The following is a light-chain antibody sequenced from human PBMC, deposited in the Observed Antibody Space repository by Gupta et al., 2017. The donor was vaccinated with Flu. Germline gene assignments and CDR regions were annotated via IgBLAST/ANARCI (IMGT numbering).Light chain of an antibody. J-gene: IGKJ4*01. Sequence: DIQMTQSPSTLSASIGDTVTITCRASQSLDRWLAWYQQRPGRAPRLLMYKGSSLESGVPSRFTGSGFGTYFTLSITGLQPDDFATYFCQQYDSVPFTFGGGTKIEI. CDR2: KGS. V-gene: IGKV1-5*03. CDR1: QSLDRW. CDR3: QQYDSVPFT.